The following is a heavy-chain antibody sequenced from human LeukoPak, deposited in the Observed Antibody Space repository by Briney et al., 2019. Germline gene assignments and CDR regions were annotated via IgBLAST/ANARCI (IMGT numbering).Heavy chain of an antibody. CDR1: GGSISSYY. V-gene: IGHV4-59*12. Sequence: SETLSLTCNVSGGSISSYYWSWIRQPPGKGLEWIGYIYYSGSTNYNPSLKSRVTISVDRSKSQFSLKLSSVTAADTAVYYCASGYCSGGSCYLDYWGQGTLVTVSS. CDR3: ASGYCSGGSCYLDY. CDR2: IYYSGST. D-gene: IGHD2-15*01. J-gene: IGHJ4*02.